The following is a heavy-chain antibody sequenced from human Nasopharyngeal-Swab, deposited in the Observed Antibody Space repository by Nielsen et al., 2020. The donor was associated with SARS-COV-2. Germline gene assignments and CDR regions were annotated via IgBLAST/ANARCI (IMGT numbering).Heavy chain of an antibody. Sequence: SETLSLTCTVSGGSISSYYWSWIRQPPGKGLERIGYIYYSGSTNYNPSLKSRVTISVDTSKNQFSLKLSSVTAADTAVYYCARLEYYFDYWGQGTLVTVSS. CDR1: GGSISSYY. V-gene: IGHV4-59*08. CDR2: IYYSGST. CDR3: ARLEYYFDY. J-gene: IGHJ4*02.